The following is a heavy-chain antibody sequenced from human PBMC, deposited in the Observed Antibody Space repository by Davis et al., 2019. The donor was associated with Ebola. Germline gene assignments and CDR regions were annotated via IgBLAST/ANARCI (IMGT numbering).Heavy chain of an antibody. V-gene: IGHV1-2*02. D-gene: IGHD3/OR15-3a*01. CDR3: ARAESGDWNYFDY. CDR2: INPNSGGT. Sequence: ASVKVSCKASGYTFTGYYMHWVRQAPGQGLEWMGWINPNSGGTNYAQKFQGRVTISVDTSKNQFSLKLSSVTAADTAVYYCARAESGDWNYFDYWGQGTLVTVSS. J-gene: IGHJ4*02. CDR1: GYTFTGYY.